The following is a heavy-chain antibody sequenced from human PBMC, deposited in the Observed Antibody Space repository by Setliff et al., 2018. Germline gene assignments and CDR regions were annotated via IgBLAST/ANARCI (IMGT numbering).Heavy chain of an antibody. CDR2: IIPILGIA. V-gene: IGHV1-69*02. CDR3: ARELNYYYDSSGYYSHDY. J-gene: IGHJ4*02. D-gene: IGHD3-22*01. Sequence: SVKVSCKASGGTFSSYTISWVRQAPGQGLEWMGRIIPILGIANYAQKFQGRVTITADKSTSTAYMELSSLRSEDTAVYYCARELNYYYDSSGYYSHDYWGQGTLVTVSS. CDR1: GGTFSSYT.